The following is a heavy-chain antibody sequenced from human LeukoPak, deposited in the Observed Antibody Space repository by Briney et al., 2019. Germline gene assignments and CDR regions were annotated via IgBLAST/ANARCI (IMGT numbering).Heavy chain of an antibody. Sequence: PGGSLRLSCAASGFTFTNYAMHWVRQAPGKGLEWVTVISYDGSDKYYADSVKGRFTISRDNSKNTLYLQMNSLRAEDTAVYYCAKESRRGAISMIVVVTRTYFEYWGQGTLVTVSS. J-gene: IGHJ4*02. CDR3: AKESRRGAISMIVVVTRTYFEY. CDR1: GFTFTNYA. CDR2: ISYDGSDK. V-gene: IGHV3-30*04. D-gene: IGHD3-22*01.